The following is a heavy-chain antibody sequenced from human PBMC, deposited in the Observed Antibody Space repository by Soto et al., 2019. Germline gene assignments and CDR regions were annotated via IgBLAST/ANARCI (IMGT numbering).Heavy chain of an antibody. CDR1: GYTFTGYY. Sequence: QVQLVQSGAEVKKPGASVKVSCKASGYTFTGYYMHWVRQAPGQGLELMAWINPTSGGTNYAQKLEGRVTMTRDTSISTAYMELSRLRSDDTAVYYCARGNYYYGSGSCDYWGQGTLVTVSS. V-gene: IGHV1-2*02. CDR2: INPTSGGT. J-gene: IGHJ4*02. CDR3: ARGNYYYGSGSCDY. D-gene: IGHD3-10*01.